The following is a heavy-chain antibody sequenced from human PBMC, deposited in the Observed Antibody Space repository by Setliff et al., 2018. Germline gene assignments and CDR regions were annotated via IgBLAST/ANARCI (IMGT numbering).Heavy chain of an antibody. CDR1: RGTFSNYA. D-gene: IGHD3-3*01. V-gene: IGHV1-69*06. J-gene: IGHJ3*02. CDR3: AISTIFGVVSPTPDAFDI. Sequence: ASVKVSCKTSRGTFSNYAISWVRQAPGQGLEWMGGTTPIFTTANYAQKFQGRVTITADKSTSTAYMELSRLRSEDTAVYYCAISTIFGVVSPTPDAFDIWGQGTMVTVSS. CDR2: TTPIFTTA.